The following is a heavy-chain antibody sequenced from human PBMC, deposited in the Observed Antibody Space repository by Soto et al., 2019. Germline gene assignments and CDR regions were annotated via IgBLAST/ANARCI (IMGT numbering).Heavy chain of an antibody. CDR3: ARQLELPDYYYYGMDV. CDR2: IYPGDSDT. D-gene: IGHD1-7*01. J-gene: IGHJ6*02. CDR1: GYSFTSYW. Sequence: GESLKISCKGSGYSFTSYWIGWVSQMPGKGLEWMGIIYPGDSDTRYSPSFQGQVTISADKSISTAYLQWSSLKASDTAMYYCARQLELPDYYYYGMDVWGQGTTVTVSS. V-gene: IGHV5-51*01.